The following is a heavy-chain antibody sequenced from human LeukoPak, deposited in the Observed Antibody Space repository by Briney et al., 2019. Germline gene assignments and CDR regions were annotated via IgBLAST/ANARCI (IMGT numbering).Heavy chain of an antibody. V-gene: IGHV1-2*02. D-gene: IGHD1-7*01. Sequence: ASVKVSCKASGYTFTGYYMHWVRQAPGQGLEWMGWINPNSGGTNYAQKFQGRVTMTRDTSISTAYMELSRLRSDDTAVYYCARVSQMLAGTTDLAYWGQGTLVTVSS. CDR3: ARVSQMLAGTTDLAY. CDR2: INPNSGGT. CDR1: GYTFTGYY. J-gene: IGHJ4*02.